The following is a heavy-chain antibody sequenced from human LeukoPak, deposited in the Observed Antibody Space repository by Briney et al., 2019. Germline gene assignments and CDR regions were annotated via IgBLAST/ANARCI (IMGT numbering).Heavy chain of an antibody. D-gene: IGHD3-10*01. CDR1: GGSFSGYY. V-gene: IGHV4-34*01. CDR2: INHSGST. Sequence: SETLSLTCAVYGGSFSGYYWSWIRQPPGKGLEWIGEINHSGSTNYNPSLKSRVTISVDTSKNQFSLKLSSATAADTAVYYCARRAGSGRYYYYMDVWGKGTTVTVSS. J-gene: IGHJ6*03. CDR3: ARRAGSGRYYYYMDV.